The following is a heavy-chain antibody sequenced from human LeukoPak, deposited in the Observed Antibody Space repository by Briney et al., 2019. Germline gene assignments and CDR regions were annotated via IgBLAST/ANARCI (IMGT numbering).Heavy chain of an antibody. Sequence: SVKVSCKASGGTFSSYIFTWVRQAPGQGLEWMGGIIPIFDATYYAQKFQGRVTITADESASTAYMELSGLTSEDTAVYYCARVVFSYGYYYYMDVWGKGTTVTVSS. CDR1: GGTFSSYI. V-gene: IGHV1-69*13. J-gene: IGHJ6*03. D-gene: IGHD5-18*01. CDR2: IIPIFDAT. CDR3: ARVVFSYGYYYYMDV.